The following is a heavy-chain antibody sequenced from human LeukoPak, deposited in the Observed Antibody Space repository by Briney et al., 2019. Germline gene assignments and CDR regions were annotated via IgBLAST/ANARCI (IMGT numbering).Heavy chain of an antibody. CDR1: GYTFTTYG. Sequence: ASVKVSCKASGYTFTTYGISWVRQAPGQGREWMGWISAYNSNTNYAQKLQGRVTMTTHTSTSTAYMELRSTRSDDTAVYYFARGWRGVPAAVDLHDGFAAWGQGSPVTPSS. CDR3: ARGWRGVPAAVDLHDGFAA. CDR2: ISAYNSNT. D-gene: IGHD2-2*01. J-gene: IGHJ5*02. V-gene: IGHV1-18*01.